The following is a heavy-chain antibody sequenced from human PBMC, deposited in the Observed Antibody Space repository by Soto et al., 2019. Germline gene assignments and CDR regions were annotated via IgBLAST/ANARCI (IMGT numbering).Heavy chain of an antibody. J-gene: IGHJ3*02. CDR3: ARPSPPRSGWYGAFDI. CDR2: IYYSGST. D-gene: IGHD6-19*01. Sequence: PSETLSLTCTVSGGSISSSSYYWGWIRQPPGKGLEWIGSIYYSGSTYYNPSLKSRVTISVDTSKNQFSLKLSSVTAADTAVYYCARPSPPRSGWYGAFDIWGQGTMVTVSS. CDR1: GGSISSSSYY. V-gene: IGHV4-39*01.